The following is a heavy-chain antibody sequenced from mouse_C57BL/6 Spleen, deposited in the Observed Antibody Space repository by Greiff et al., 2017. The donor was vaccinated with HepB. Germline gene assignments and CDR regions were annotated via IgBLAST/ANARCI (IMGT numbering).Heavy chain of an antibody. CDR2: IYPGDGDT. V-gene: IGHV1-80*01. D-gene: IGHD4-1*01. CDR1: GYAFSSYW. CDR3: ARWETGNAMDY. J-gene: IGHJ4*01. Sequence: QVQLQQSGAELVKPGASVKISCKASGYAFSSYWMNWVKQRPGKGLEWIGQIYPGDGDTNYNGKFKGKATLTADKSSSTAYMQLSSLTSEDSAVYFCARWETGNAMDYWGQGTSVTVSS.